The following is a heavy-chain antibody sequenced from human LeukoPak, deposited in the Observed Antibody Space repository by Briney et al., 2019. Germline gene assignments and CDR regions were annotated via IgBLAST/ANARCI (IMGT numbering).Heavy chain of an antibody. CDR2: INSDGSST. V-gene: IGHV3-74*01. Sequence: GGSLRLSCAASGFTFSSYWMHWVRQAPGKGLVWVSRINSDGSSTSYADSVEGRFTISRDNAKNTLYLQMNSLRAEDTAVYYCARDSGLINPAGDAFDIWGQGTMVTVSS. J-gene: IGHJ3*02. D-gene: IGHD2-8*01. CDR1: GFTFSSYW. CDR3: ARDSGLINPAGDAFDI.